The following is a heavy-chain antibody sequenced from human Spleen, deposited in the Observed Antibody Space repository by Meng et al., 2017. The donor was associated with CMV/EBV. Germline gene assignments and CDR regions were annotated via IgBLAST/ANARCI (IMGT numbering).Heavy chain of an antibody. D-gene: IGHD3-3*01. CDR2: SRNKASSYTT. J-gene: IGHJ6*02. V-gene: IGHV3-72*01. CDR1: GFIFSDRY. Sequence: GESLKISCAASGFIFSDRYMDWLRQAPGKGLEWVARSRNKASSYTTEYAASVKGRFTISRDESENSLYLQMNSLQAEDTAVYYCAKAQYYDFWSGYPRAYYGMDVWGQGTTVTVSS. CDR3: AKAQYYDFWSGYPRAYYGMDV.